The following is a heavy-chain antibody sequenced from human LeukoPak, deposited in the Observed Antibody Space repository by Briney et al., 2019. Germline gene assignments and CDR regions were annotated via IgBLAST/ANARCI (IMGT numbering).Heavy chain of an antibody. CDR1: GVTFSSYA. Sequence: PGGSLRLSCAASGVTFSSYAMSWVRQAPGKGLEWVSAISGSGGSTYYADSVKGRFTISRDNSKNTLYLQMNSLRAEDTAVYYCAKDLNSYGYVNAFDYWGQGTLVTVSS. CDR2: ISGSGGST. J-gene: IGHJ4*02. V-gene: IGHV3-23*01. D-gene: IGHD5-18*01. CDR3: AKDLNSYGYVNAFDY.